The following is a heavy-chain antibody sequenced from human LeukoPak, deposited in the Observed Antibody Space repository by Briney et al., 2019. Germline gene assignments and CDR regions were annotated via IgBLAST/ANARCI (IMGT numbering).Heavy chain of an antibody. J-gene: IGHJ4*02. CDR1: GGSISSGDYY. V-gene: IGHV4-30-4*01. CDR3: ARVCHAGVLNFDY. D-gene: IGHD2-8*01. Sequence: SETLSLTCTVSGGSISSGDYYWSWIRQPPGKGLEWIGYIYYSGSTYYNPFLKSRVTISVDTSKNQFSLKLSSVTAADTAAYYCARVCHAGVLNFDYWGQGTLVTVSS. CDR2: IYYSGST.